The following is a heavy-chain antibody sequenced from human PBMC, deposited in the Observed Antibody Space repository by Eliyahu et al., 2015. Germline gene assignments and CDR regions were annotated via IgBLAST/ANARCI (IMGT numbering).Heavy chain of an antibody. CDR2: IYPADSDT. V-gene: IGHV5-51*03. Sequence: EVQLVQSGAEVKKPGESLKISCKGFGYRFSTYWIGWVRQLPGKGLEWMGSIYPADSDTRYSPSFQGQVTVSVDKSINTAYLQWSSLKASDTAMYYCARTDSSSYDWNFDLWGRGTLVTVSS. J-gene: IGHJ2*01. CDR3: ARTDSSSYDWNFDL. CDR1: GYRFSTYW. D-gene: IGHD3-22*01.